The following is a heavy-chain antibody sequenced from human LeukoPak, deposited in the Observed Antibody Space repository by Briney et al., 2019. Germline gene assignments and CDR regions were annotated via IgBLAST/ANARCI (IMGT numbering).Heavy chain of an antibody. V-gene: IGHV3-15*01. CDR2: IKSKANGGTT. Sequence: GGSLRLSCAASGFAFNNAWMSWVRQVPGKGLGWVGRIKSKANGGTTDHAAPVKGRFTISRDDSKSTLYLQMNSLKTEDTAVYYCTYYYDSSTYYHVGYWGQGTLVTVSS. CDR3: TYYYDSSTYYHVGY. CDR1: GFAFNNAW. D-gene: IGHD3-22*01. J-gene: IGHJ4*02.